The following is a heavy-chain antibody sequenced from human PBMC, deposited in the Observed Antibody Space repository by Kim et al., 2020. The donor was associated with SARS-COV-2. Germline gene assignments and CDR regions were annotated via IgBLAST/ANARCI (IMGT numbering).Heavy chain of an antibody. J-gene: IGHJ6*02. Sequence: GRFTISRDNSKNTLYLQMNSLRDEDTALYYCAKMVIRDCYNYFYYYAMDVWGQGTTVTVSS. D-gene: IGHD2-21*01. CDR3: AKMVIRDCYNYFYYYAMDV. V-gene: IGHV3-23*01.